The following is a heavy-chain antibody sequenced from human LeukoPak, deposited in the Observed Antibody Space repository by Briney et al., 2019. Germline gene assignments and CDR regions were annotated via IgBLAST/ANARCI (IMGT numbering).Heavy chain of an antibody. V-gene: IGHV4-39*07. CDR2: IYYSGST. CDR3: ARFVTTDGRGDY. Sequence: SETLSLTCTVSGGSISSYYWNWIRQPPGKGLEWIGSIYYSGSTYYNPSLKSRVTISVDTSKNQFSLKLSSVTAADTAVYYCARFVTTDGRGDYWGQGTLVTVSS. J-gene: IGHJ4*02. D-gene: IGHD5-24*01. CDR1: GGSISSYY.